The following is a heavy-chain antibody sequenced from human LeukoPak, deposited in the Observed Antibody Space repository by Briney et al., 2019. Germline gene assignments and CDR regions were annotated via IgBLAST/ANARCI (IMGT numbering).Heavy chain of an antibody. CDR1: GYTFSSYD. CDR3: ARDIGSYGSGSYLV. D-gene: IGHD3-10*01. CDR2: MNPNSGNT. V-gene: IGHV1-8*03. Sequence: ASVKVSCKASGYTFSSYDINWVRQATGQGLEWMGWMNPNSGNTGYAHKFQGRVTITRNTSITTAYMELSSLRSEDTAVYYCARDIGSYGSGSYLVWGQGTLVTVSS. J-gene: IGHJ4*02.